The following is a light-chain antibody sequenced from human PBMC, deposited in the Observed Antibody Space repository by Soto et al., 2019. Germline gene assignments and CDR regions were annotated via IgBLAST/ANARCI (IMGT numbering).Light chain of an antibody. CDR3: HQYNNWPWE. V-gene: IGKV3-15*01. CDR2: AAS. Sequence: ETVMTQSPVTLSVSPGDTATLSCRASQRVSNHFAWYQQKPGQAPRLLIYAASTRAAGVPVRFSGSGSETEFTLTIRSLQSEDFALYYCHQYNNWPWEFGQGTKV. J-gene: IGKJ1*01. CDR1: QRVSNH.